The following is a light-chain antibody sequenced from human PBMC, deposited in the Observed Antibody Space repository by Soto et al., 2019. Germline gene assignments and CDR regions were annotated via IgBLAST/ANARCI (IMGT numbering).Light chain of an antibody. CDR2: GAS. J-gene: IGKJ5*01. CDR3: QQRSNWPQIT. V-gene: IGKV3D-20*02. Sequence: DILLTQSPGTRYLSPWASATLSCRARQSVNSNYLAWYQQKPGQAPKLLIYGASRGATGIPDRFSGSVCGTDFTLTISRLEPEDLAVYDGQQRSNWPQITFGQGTRLEI. CDR1: QSVNSNY.